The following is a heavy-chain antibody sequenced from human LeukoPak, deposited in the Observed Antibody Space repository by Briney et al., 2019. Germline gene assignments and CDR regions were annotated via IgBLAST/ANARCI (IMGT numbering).Heavy chain of an antibody. V-gene: IGHV3-11*06. CDR1: GFTFSDYY. CDR2: ISSSSSYT. J-gene: IGHJ6*02. CDR3: ARDPLSVTGTNERYDYYGFDV. Sequence: GSLRLSCAASGFTFSDYYMSWIRQAPGKGLEWVSYISSSSSYTNYADSVKGRFTISRDNAKNSLYLQMNSLRAEDTAVYYCARDPLSVTGTNERYDYYGFDVWGQGTTVTVSS. D-gene: IGHD6-19*01.